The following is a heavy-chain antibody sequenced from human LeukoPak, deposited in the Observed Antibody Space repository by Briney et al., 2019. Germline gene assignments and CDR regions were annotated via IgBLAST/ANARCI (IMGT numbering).Heavy chain of an antibody. CDR1: GYSISSGYY. D-gene: IGHD3-22*01. CDR3: ARNYYDSSGYYLNYFDY. CDR2: MYHSGST. V-gene: IGHV4-38-2*02. J-gene: IGHJ4*02. Sequence: SETLSLTCTVSGYSISSGYYWGWIRQPPGKGLEWIGSMYHSGSTYYNPSLKSRVTMSADTSKNQFSLKLSSVTAADTAVYYCARNYYDSSGYYLNYFDYWGQGTLVTVSS.